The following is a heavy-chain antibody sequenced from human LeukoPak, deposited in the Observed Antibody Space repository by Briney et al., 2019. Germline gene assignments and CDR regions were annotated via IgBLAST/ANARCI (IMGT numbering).Heavy chain of an antibody. CDR2: ISSSSSYI. CDR3: AKGGYCSSTSCYRYYYYYYYMDV. V-gene: IGHV3-21*04. J-gene: IGHJ6*03. CDR1: GFTFSSYS. D-gene: IGHD2-2*02. Sequence: GGSLRLSCAASGFTFSSYSMNWVRQAPGKGLEWVSSISSSSSYIYYADSVKGRFTISRDNSKNTLYLQMNSLRAEDTAVYYCAKGGYCSSTSCYRYYYYYYYMDVWGKGTTVTVSS.